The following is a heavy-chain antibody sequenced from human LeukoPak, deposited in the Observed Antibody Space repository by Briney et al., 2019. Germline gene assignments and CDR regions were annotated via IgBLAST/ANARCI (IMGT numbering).Heavy chain of an antibody. D-gene: IGHD3-22*01. CDR3: ARVTGYMIEDYFDY. CDR2: IYYSGST. J-gene: IGHJ4*02. CDR1: GGSISSYY. Sequence: SETLSLTCTVSGGSISSYYWSWIRQPPGKGLEWIGYIYYSGSTNYKPSLKSRVTISVETSKSQFSLKLRSVTAADTAVYYCARVTGYMIEDYFDYWGQGTLVTVSS. V-gene: IGHV4-59*01.